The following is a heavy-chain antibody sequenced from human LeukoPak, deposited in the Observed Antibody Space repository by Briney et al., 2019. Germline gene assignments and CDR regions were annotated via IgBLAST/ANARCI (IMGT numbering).Heavy chain of an antibody. J-gene: IGHJ6*02. D-gene: IGHD2-15*01. V-gene: IGHV3-53*05. CDR2: IYSCGST. Sequence: GGSLRLSCAASGFTVSSNYMSWVRQAPGKGLEWVSVIYSCGSTYYADSVKGRFTISRDNSKNTLYLQMNSLRSEDTAVYYCARDLPPHCSGGSCYHHYGMDVWGQGTTVTVSS. CDR3: ARDLPPHCSGGSCYHHYGMDV. CDR1: GFTVSSNY.